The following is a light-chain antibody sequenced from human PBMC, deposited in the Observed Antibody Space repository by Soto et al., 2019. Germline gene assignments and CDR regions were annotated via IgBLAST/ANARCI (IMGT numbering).Light chain of an antibody. V-gene: IGKV3-15*01. CDR3: QQYNNWPQT. CDR2: GAS. J-gene: IGKJ1*01. CDR1: QSVSSSY. Sequence: EIVLTQSRGTLSLSPGERATLSCRASQSVSSSYLAWYQQKPGQAPRLLIYGASTRATGIPARFSGSGSGTEFTLTISSLQSEDFAVYYCQQYNNWPQTFGQGTKVDIK.